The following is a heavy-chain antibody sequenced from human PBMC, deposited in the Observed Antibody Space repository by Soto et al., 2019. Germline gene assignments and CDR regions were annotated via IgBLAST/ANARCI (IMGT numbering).Heavy chain of an antibody. J-gene: IGHJ3*01. V-gene: IGHV1-2*02. CDR2: ITPNSGGT. CDR3: AREAGRRGLNDAFDV. Sequence: ASVKVSCKASGYTFIDHYIHWVRQAPGQGLEWMGWITPNSGGTKYAQKFQGRVTMTRDASINTAYVDVTGLTFDDTAVYFCAREAGRRGLNDAFDVWGQGTLVTVSS. CDR1: GYTFIDHY. D-gene: IGHD3-22*01.